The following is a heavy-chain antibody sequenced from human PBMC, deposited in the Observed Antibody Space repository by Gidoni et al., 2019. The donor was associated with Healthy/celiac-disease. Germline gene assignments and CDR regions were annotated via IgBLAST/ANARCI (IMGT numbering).Heavy chain of an antibody. V-gene: IGHV4-31*01. J-gene: IGHJ4*02. Sequence: QVQLQESGPGLVKPSQTLSLTCTVSGGSISSGGYYWSWIRQHPGKGLEWIGYIYYSGSTYYNPSLKSLVTISVDTSKNQFSLKLSSVTAADTAVYYCARGFTMVRGGLPVDLHFDYWGQGTLVTVSS. CDR1: GGSISSGGYY. D-gene: IGHD3-10*01. CDR3: ARGFTMVRGGLPVDLHFDY. CDR2: IYYSGST.